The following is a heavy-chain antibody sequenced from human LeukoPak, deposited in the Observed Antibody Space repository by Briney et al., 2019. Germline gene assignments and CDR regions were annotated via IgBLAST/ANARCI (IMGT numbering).Heavy chain of an antibody. CDR1: GFTFGTYW. Sequence: GGSLRLSCAASGFTFGTYWMSWARQAPGKGLEWVANINGDGSEKYFAGSVKGRFTISRDNARNSLFLQMNSLRAEDTAVYYCARARYCSSGNCYKDYWGQGSLVTVSS. J-gene: IGHJ4*02. CDR2: INGDGSEK. CDR3: ARARYCSSGNCYKDY. D-gene: IGHD2-15*01. V-gene: IGHV3-7*01.